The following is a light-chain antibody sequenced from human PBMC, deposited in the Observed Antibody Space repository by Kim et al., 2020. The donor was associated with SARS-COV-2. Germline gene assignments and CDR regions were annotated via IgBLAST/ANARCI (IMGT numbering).Light chain of an antibody. CDR3: QAWDSSTYV. CDR2: HDT. Sequence: SQGLKASTTGFVGDLGKKLVGWYQVKPTQAPVQVIYHDTKRPSGIPERFSGSNSGNTATLTISGTQAMDVADYYCQAWDSSTYVFGTGTKVTVL. CDR1: DLGKKL. V-gene: IGLV3-1*01. J-gene: IGLJ1*01.